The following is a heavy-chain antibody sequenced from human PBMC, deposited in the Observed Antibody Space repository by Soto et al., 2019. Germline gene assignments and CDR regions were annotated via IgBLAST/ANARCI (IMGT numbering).Heavy chain of an antibody. CDR1: GWSFSGYY. CDR3: ARIAWGSYRYRPFDY. D-gene: IGHD3-16*02. V-gene: IGHV4-34*01. CDR2: INHSGST. Sequence: SETLSLTCAFYGWSFSGYYWILIRQPPGKGLEWIGEINHSGSTNYNPSLKSRVTISVDTSKNQFSLKLSSVTAADTAVYYCARIAWGSYRYRPFDYWGQGTLVTVSS. J-gene: IGHJ4*02.